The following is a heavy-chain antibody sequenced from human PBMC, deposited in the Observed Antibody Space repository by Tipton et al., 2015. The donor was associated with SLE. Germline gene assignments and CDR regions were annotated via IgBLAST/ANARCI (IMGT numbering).Heavy chain of an antibody. Sequence: SLRLSCAASGFTFSSYWMHWVRQAPGKGLEWVAVISYDGSNKYYADSVKGRFTISRDNSKNTLYLQMNSLRAEDTAVYYCARRLGGWYVMDYWGQGTLVTVPS. CDR1: GFTFSSYW. CDR3: ARRLGGWYVMDY. J-gene: IGHJ4*02. D-gene: IGHD6-19*01. CDR2: ISYDGSNK. V-gene: IGHV3-30*03.